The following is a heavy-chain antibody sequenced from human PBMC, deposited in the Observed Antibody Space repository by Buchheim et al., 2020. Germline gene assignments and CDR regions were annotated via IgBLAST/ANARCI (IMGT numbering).Heavy chain of an antibody. D-gene: IGHD2-2*01. V-gene: IGHV4-4*02. CDR3: ARDRDCSSSSCTYGMDV. Sequence: QVQLQESGPGLVKPSGTLSLTCAVSGASISSNNWWSWVRQPPGKGLEWIGEIYQSGNTTYNPSLKSRVAISLDKSTTQFSLKLNSVTAADTAVYYCARDRDCSSSSCTYGMDVWGQGTT. CDR1: GASISSNNW. CDR2: IYQSGNT. J-gene: IGHJ6*02.